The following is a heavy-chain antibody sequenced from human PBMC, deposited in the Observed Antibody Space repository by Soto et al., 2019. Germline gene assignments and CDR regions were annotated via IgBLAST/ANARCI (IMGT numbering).Heavy chain of an antibody. Sequence: QVQLVESGGGVVQPGTSLRLSCAASGFTFSAYGMHWVRQAPGKGLEWVAVISYDGTNKYYADSVKGRFTISRDNSKNTLYLQMNILRADDTAEYYCTKGGQQLVRYSLDSWGQGTLVTVSS. V-gene: IGHV3-30*18. CDR2: ISYDGTNK. D-gene: IGHD6-13*01. J-gene: IGHJ4*02. CDR3: TKGGQQLVRYSLDS. CDR1: GFTFSAYG.